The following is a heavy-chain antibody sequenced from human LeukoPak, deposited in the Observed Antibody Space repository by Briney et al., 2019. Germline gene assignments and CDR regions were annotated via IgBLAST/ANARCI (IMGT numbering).Heavy chain of an antibody. CDR3: ARGRGSSWYYFDY. CDR2: IYASGNT. J-gene: IGHJ4*02. CDR1: GGSISSYY. Sequence: SETLSLTCTVSGGSISSYYWSWVRQPAGKGLEWIGRIYASGNTNYNPSLKGRVTMSLDTSKNQFSLNLSSVTAADTAVYCCARGRGSSWYYFDYWGRGTLVTVSS. D-gene: IGHD6-13*01. V-gene: IGHV4-4*07.